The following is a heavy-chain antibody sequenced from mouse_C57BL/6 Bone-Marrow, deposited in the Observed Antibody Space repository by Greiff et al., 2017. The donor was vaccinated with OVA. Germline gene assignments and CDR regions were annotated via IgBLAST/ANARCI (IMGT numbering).Heavy chain of an antibody. D-gene: IGHD1-1*01. CDR2: IPPNSGST. Sequence: QVQLQQPGAELVKPGASVKLSCKASGYTLTSYWMHWVKQRPGQGLEWIGMIPPNSGSTNYNEKFTSKATLTVDKSSSTAYMQLSSLTSEDSAVYYCASPFIRFAYWGQGTLVTVSA. V-gene: IGHV1-64*01. J-gene: IGHJ3*01. CDR1: GYTLTSYW. CDR3: ASPFIRFAY.